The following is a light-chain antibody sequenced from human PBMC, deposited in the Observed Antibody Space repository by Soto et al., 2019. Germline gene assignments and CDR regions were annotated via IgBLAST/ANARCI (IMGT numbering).Light chain of an antibody. CDR1: QSVSSN. J-gene: IGKJ4*01. Sequence: EIVMTQSPATLSVSPGERATFSCRASQSVSSNLAWYQHKPGQAPRLLIFGASSRASGIPARFSASGSGTEFTLTISSLQSEGFAVYYCQHYNNWPFAFGGGTKVDI. V-gene: IGKV3-15*01. CDR3: QHYNNWPFA. CDR2: GAS.